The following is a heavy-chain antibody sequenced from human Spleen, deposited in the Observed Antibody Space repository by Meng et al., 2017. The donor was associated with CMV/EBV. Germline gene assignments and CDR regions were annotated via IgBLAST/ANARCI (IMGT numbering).Heavy chain of an antibody. D-gene: IGHD2-2*01. J-gene: IGHJ4*02. Sequence: ASVKVSCKVSGYTLTELSIHWVRQAPGKGLEWVGSLDPEDGEKIYAQRFQARVTMTEDTSTDTAYMELSSLRSEDTAVYYCATNIDCRSTHCSSGCLDYWGQGTLVTVSS. CDR3: ATNIDCRSTHCSSGCLDY. CDR2: LDPEDGEK. CDR1: GYTLTELS. V-gene: IGHV1-24*01.